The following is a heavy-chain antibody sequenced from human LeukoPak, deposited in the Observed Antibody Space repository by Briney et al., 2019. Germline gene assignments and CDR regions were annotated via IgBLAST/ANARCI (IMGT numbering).Heavy chain of an antibody. D-gene: IGHD1-26*01. V-gene: IGHV5-51*01. CDR2: IYPGDSDT. Sequence: GESLKISCKGSGYSFTSYWIGGVRQMPGKGLEWMEIIYPGDSDTRYSPSFQGQVTISADKSISTAYLQWSSLKASDTAMYYCARLFPPSWELLTPDAFDIWGQGTMVIVSS. CDR1: GYSFTSYW. J-gene: IGHJ3*02. CDR3: ARLFPPSWELLTPDAFDI.